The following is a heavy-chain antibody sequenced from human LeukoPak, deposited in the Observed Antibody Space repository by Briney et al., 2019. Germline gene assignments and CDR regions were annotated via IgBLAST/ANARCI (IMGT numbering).Heavy chain of an antibody. J-gene: IGHJ3*02. CDR2: INPSGGST. D-gene: IGHD2-2*01. CDR3: ARVGTNPLPDAFDI. V-gene: IGHV1-46*01. Sequence: ASVKVSCKASGHTFTTYYMHWVRQAPRQGLEWMGIINPSGGSTSYAQKFQGRVTMTRDTSTITVYMELSSLRSEDTAVYYCARVGTNPLPDAFDIWGQGTMVTVSS. CDR1: GHTFTTYY.